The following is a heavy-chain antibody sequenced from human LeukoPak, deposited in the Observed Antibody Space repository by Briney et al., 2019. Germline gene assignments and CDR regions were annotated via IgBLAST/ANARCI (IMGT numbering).Heavy chain of an antibody. CDR3: ARWPSSGSGYYLYYYYMDV. V-gene: IGHV3-7*01. Sequence: GGSLRLSCAASGFTFSSYWMSWVRQAPGKGLEWVANIKQDGSEKYYVDSVKGRFTISRDNAKNSLYLQMNSLRAEDTAVYYCARWPSSGSGYYLYYYYMDVWGKGTTVTVSS. D-gene: IGHD3-3*01. J-gene: IGHJ6*03. CDR1: GFTFSSYW. CDR2: IKQDGSEK.